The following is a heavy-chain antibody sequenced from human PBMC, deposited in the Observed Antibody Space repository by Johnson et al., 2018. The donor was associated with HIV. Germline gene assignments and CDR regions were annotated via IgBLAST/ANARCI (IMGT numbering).Heavy chain of an antibody. J-gene: IGHJ3*02. V-gene: IGHV3-30*02. CDR2: IRYDGSNK. CDR1: GFTFSSYG. Sequence: QVQLVESGGGVVQPGRSLRLSCAASGFTFSSYGMHWVRQAPGKGLERVAFIRYDGSNKYYADSVKGRFTISRDNSKNTLYLQMNSLRVEDTAVYYCAKVAVATAAGGVALDIWGPGTMVTVS. CDR3: AKVAVATAAGGVALDI. D-gene: IGHD6-13*01.